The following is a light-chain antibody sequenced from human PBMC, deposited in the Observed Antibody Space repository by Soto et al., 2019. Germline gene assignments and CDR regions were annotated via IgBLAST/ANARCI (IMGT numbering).Light chain of an antibody. CDR3: SSYTSTSTYV. CDR2: HVS. CDR1: SSDVGGYNY. V-gene: IGLV2-14*01. J-gene: IGLJ1*01. Sequence: QSALTQPASVSGSPGQSITISCTGTSSDVGGYNYVSWYQQYQGKAPKLMIYHVSNRPSGVSNRFSGSKSGNSASLTISGLQAEDEADYYCSSYTSTSTYVFGTGTKLTVL.